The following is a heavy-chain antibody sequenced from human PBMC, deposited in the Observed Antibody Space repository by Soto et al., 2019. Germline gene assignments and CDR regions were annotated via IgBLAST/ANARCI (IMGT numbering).Heavy chain of an antibody. CDR2: ISAYNGNT. CDR1: GDTFTSYG. CDR3: ARGTIVDTAMVSVYYYYGMDV. V-gene: IGHV1-18*01. Sequence: ASVKVSCKASGDTFTSYGISWVRQAPGQGLEWMGWISAYNGNTNCAQKLQGRVTMTTDTSTSTAYMELRSLRSDDTAVHYCARGTIVDTAMVSVYYYYGMDVWGQGTTVTVSS. J-gene: IGHJ6*02. D-gene: IGHD5-18*01.